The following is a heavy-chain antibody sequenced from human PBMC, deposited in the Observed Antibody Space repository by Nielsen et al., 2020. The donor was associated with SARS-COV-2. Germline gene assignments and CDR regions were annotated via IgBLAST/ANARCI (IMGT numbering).Heavy chain of an antibody. D-gene: IGHD6-19*01. CDR1: GFTFSSYA. CDR3: ARGASIAVAGTVDY. CDR2: ISYDGSNK. V-gene: IGHV3-30-3*01. Sequence: GSLRLSCAASGFTFSSYAMHWVRQAPGKGLEWVAVISYDGSNKYYADSVKGRFTISRDNSKNTLYLQMNSLRAEDTAVYYCARGASIAVAGTVDYWGQGTLDTVSS. J-gene: IGHJ4*02.